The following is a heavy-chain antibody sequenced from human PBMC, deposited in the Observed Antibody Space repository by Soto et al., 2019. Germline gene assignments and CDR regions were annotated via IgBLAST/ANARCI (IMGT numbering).Heavy chain of an antibody. CDR3: ARRRYSIGWSTNWFDP. Sequence: SETLSLTCTVSGGSISSSNYYWGWIRQPPEKGLEWIGSISYSGSTYYNPSLKSRVTLSVDTSKNQFSLKLTSVTAADTAVYYCARRRYSIGWSTNWFDPWGQGTLVTVS. CDR1: GGSISSSNYY. CDR2: ISYSGST. J-gene: IGHJ5*02. V-gene: IGHV4-39*01. D-gene: IGHD6-19*01.